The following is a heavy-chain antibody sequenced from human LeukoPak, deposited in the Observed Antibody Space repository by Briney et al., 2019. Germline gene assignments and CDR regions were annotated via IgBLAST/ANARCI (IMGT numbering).Heavy chain of an antibody. J-gene: IGHJ4*02. Sequence: GGSLRLSCAASGFTFNSYWMHWVRQAPGKGLVWVSRVNTVGSNTIYADSVKWRFTISRDNAKNTVYLQMNSLRAEDTAMYYCGRSYSGSHYVGYWGQGTLVTVSP. CDR2: VNTVGSNT. V-gene: IGHV3-74*01. CDR3: GRSYSGSHYVGY. D-gene: IGHD1-26*01. CDR1: GFTFNSYW.